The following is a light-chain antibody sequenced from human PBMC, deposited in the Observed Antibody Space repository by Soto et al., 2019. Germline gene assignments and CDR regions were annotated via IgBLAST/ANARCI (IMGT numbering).Light chain of an antibody. CDR1: SSNIGNNY. CDR3: GTWDSSLSAYV. CDR2: DNN. Sequence: QSALTQPPSVSAAPGQKVTISCSGSSSNIGNNYVSWYQQLPGTAPKLLIYDNNKRPSGIPDRFSGSKSGTSATLGITGLQTGDEADYCCGTWDSSLSAYVFGTGTKVTV. V-gene: IGLV1-51*01. J-gene: IGLJ1*01.